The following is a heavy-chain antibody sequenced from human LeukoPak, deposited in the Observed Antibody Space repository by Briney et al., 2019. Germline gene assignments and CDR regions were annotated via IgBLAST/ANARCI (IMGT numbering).Heavy chain of an antibody. Sequence: TSVKVSCKASGFTFTSSAVQWVRQARGQRLEWIGWIVVGSGNTNYAQKFQERVTITRDMSTSTAYMELSSLRSEDTAVYYCAVIMVRGGYYFDNWGQGTLVTVSS. CDR2: IVVGSGNT. CDR3: AVIMVRGGYYFDN. CDR1: GFTFTSSA. V-gene: IGHV1-58*01. D-gene: IGHD3-10*01. J-gene: IGHJ4*02.